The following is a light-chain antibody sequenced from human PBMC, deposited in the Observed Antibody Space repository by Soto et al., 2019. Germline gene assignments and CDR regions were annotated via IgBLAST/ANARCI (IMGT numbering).Light chain of an antibody. CDR2: GAS. J-gene: IGKJ1*01. CDR1: QSVSSN. V-gene: IGKV3-15*01. CDR3: QQHSKWPRT. Sequence: EIMMTQSPVTLSVSPGERATLSCRASQSVSSNLAWYQQKPGQAPRLLFYGASTRATDIPARFSGTGSGTEFTLTISSLQSEDFAVYYCQQHSKWPRTFGQGTKVEIK.